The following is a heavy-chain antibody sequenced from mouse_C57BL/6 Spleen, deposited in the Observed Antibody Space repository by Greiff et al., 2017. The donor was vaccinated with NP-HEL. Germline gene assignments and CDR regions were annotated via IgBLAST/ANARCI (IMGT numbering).Heavy chain of an antibody. D-gene: IGHD2-5*01. CDR1: GYTFTDYN. Sequence: EVQLQQSGPELVKPGASVMIPCKASGYTFTDYNMDWVKQSHGKSLEWIGDINPNNGGTIYNQKFKGKATLTVDKSSSTAYMELRSLTSEDTAVYDCARVYYSNYEGYAMDYWGQGTSVTVSS. CDR3: ARVYYSNYEGYAMDY. V-gene: IGHV1-18*01. J-gene: IGHJ4*01. CDR2: INPNNGGT.